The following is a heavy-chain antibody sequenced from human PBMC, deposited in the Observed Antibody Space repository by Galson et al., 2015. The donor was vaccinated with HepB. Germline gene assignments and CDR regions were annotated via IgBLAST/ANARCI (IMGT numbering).Heavy chain of an antibody. D-gene: IGHD2-8*01. V-gene: IGHV3-23*01. CDR3: AKYTYRLPMEEAFDI. J-gene: IGHJ3*02. Sequence: SLRLSCAASGFTFSSYAMRWARQAPGKGLEWVSAISGSGGSTYYADSVKGRFTISRDNSKNTLYLQMNSLRAEDTAVYYCAKYTYRLPMEEAFDICGQGTIVTVSS. CDR1: GFTFSSYA. CDR2: ISGSGGST.